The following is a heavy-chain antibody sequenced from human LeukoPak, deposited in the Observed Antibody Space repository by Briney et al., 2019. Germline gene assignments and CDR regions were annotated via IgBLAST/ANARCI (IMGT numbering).Heavy chain of an antibody. CDR3: ARAPRGGYSGSYLDY. V-gene: IGHV3-7*01. J-gene: IGHJ4*02. Sequence: PGGSLRLSCAASGFSISSFWMSWVRQAPGKGLQWVAHIKEDGSEKRHVDSVKGRFTISRDSASLYLQMNSLRAEDTAVYYCARAPRGGYSGSYLDYWGQGTLVTVSS. CDR2: IKEDGSEK. CDR1: GFSISSFW. D-gene: IGHD1-26*01.